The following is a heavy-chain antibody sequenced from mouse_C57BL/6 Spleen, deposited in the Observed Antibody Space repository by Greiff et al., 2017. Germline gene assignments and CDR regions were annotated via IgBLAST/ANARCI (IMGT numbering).Heavy chain of an antibody. J-gene: IGHJ2*01. CDR1: GYTFTSYW. CDR3: ARRATVVATDFDY. D-gene: IGHD1-1*01. Sequence: QVQLQQPGAELVRPGSSVKLSCKASGYTFTSYWMHWVKQRPIQGLEWIGNIDPSDSETHYNQKIKDKATLTVDKSSSTAYMQLSSLTSEDSAVYYCARRATVVATDFDYWGQGTTLTVSS. CDR2: IDPSDSET. V-gene: IGHV1-52*01.